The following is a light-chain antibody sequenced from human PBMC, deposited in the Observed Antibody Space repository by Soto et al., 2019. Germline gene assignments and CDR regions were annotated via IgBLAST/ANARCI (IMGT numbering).Light chain of an antibody. CDR1: QGLVYRDGNTY. CDR3: MQGTHWPWT. V-gene: IGKV2-30*01. Sequence: DVVMTQSPPSLPVTLGQPASFSCRSSQGLVYRDGNTYLSWFHQRPGQSPRRLIFMVSNRDSGVQDRFSASGLGTDFTLKISRVEAEDVGIYFCMQGTHWPWTFGQGTKVEIK. J-gene: IGKJ1*01. CDR2: MVS.